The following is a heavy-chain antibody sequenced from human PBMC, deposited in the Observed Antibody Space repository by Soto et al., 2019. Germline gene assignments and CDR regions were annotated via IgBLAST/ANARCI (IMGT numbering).Heavy chain of an antibody. J-gene: IGHJ5*02. CDR2: IHSSAAT. CDR1: GGSISNYY. Sequence: QVRLQESGPGLVKPSETLSLTCTVSGGSISNYYWSWIRQPPGKGLEWIGYIHSSAATKYNPSLESRVSIPVRKSKNQLSLGLKSVTAAEAAVHFCARGGEYRIFKWFDPWGQGTQVTVSS. D-gene: IGHD3-16*02. V-gene: IGHV4-59*01. CDR3: ARGGEYRIFKWFDP.